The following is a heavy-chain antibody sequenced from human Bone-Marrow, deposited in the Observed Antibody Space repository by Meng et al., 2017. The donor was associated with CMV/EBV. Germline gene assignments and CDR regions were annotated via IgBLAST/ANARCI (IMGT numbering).Heavy chain of an antibody. CDR2: INPSRCCT. D-gene: IGHD3-22*01. Sequence: SVKVSCQASGYTFTSYYMHWVRQAPGQGLEWMGIINPSRCCTSYAQKFQGRVTMTRDTSTSTDYMELRGLRSEGTAVYYCAGAIPAVLSGYSVYYYCMDVWGQGTTVTVSS. V-gene: IGHV1-46*01. CDR1: GYTFTSYY. CDR3: AGAIPAVLSGYSVYYYCMDV. J-gene: IGHJ6*02.